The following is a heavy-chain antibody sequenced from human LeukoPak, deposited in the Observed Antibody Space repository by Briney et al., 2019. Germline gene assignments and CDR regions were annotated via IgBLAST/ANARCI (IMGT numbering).Heavy chain of an antibody. V-gene: IGHV3-7*01. CDR2: IKQDGSEK. CDR1: GFTFSSYW. D-gene: IGHD3-10*01. Sequence: GGSLRLSCAASGFTFSSYWMSWVRQAPGKGLEWVANIKQDGSEKYYVDSVKGRFTISRDNAKNSLYLQMNSLRAEDTAVYYCARKVDRPGSPLYFDYWGQGTLVTVSP. J-gene: IGHJ4*02. CDR3: ARKVDRPGSPLYFDY.